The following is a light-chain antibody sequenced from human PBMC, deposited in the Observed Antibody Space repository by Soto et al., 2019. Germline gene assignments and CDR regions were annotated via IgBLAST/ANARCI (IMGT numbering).Light chain of an antibody. CDR2: GAS. Sequence: EIVMTQSPATLSVSPGEGVTLSCRASQRVSSNLAWYQQRPCQAPRILIYGASTRATRIPARFSGSGSGTEFTLTISSLQSEDFAVYYCQQYNNWPPITFGQGTRLEIK. CDR1: QRVSSN. V-gene: IGKV3-15*01. CDR3: QQYNNWPPIT. J-gene: IGKJ5*01.